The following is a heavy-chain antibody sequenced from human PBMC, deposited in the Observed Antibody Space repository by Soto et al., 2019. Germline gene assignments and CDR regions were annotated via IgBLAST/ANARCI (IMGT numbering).Heavy chain of an antibody. CDR1: GDSFTDYH. V-gene: IGHV1-2*04. D-gene: IGHD2-8*01. J-gene: IGHJ6*02. Sequence: ASVKVSCKASGDSFTDYHMHWVRQAPGQGLEWLGRINPKSGGTSTAQKFQGWVTMTTDTSISTASMELTRLTSDDTAIYYCARGDSTDCSNGVCSFFYNHDMDVWGQGTTVTVSS. CDR3: ARGDSTDCSNGVCSFFYNHDMDV. CDR2: INPKSGGT.